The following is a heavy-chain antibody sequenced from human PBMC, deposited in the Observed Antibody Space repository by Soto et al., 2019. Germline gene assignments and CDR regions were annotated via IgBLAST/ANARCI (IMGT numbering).Heavy chain of an antibody. Sequence: EVQLLESGGGLVQPGGSLRLSCAASGFTFSSYAMTWVRQAPGKGLEWVSAVSGSGGSTYYADSVKGRFTISRDNSKTTLYLQMNSLRAEDTAVYYCARELLFYDSDGFSWDDAFDIWGQGTMVTVSS. CDR3: ARELLFYDSDGFSWDDAFDI. CDR1: GFTFSSYA. J-gene: IGHJ3*02. CDR2: VSGSGGST. V-gene: IGHV3-23*01. D-gene: IGHD3-22*01.